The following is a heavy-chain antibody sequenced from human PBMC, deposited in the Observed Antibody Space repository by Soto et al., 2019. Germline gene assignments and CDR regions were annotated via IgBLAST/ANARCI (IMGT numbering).Heavy chain of an antibody. V-gene: IGHV1-3*01. CDR2: INAGNGDI. CDR1: GYTLSNYA. Sequence: GASVKVSCKASGYTLSNYAMHWVRQAPGQRLEWMGWINAGNGDIKYSQKFQGRVTITRDTSARTAYMELSSLRSEDTAVYYCARVTGYYAPDYWGQGTLVTVSS. CDR3: ARVTGYYAPDY. D-gene: IGHD3-9*01. J-gene: IGHJ4*02.